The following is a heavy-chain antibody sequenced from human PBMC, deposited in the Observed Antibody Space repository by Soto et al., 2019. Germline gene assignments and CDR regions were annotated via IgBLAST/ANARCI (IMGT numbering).Heavy chain of an antibody. Sequence: LSETLSLTCTVSGGSISSSSYYWGWIRQPPGKGLEWIGSIYYSGSTYYNPSLKSRVTISVDTSKNQFSLKLSSVTAADTAVYYCARPSSSWYGFDYWGQGTLVTVSS. D-gene: IGHD6-13*01. V-gene: IGHV4-39*01. CDR3: ARPSSSWYGFDY. CDR2: IYYSGST. CDR1: GGSISSSSYY. J-gene: IGHJ4*02.